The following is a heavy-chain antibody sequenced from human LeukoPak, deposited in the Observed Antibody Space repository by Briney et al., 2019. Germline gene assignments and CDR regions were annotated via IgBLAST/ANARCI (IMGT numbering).Heavy chain of an antibody. V-gene: IGHV3-30*04. J-gene: IGHJ4*02. D-gene: IGHD6-13*01. CDR1: GFTFSSYA. CDR2: ISNDGSLK. CDR3: AKDPPGDSWYGDH. Sequence: GGSLRLSCAASGFTFSSYAAPWVRQAPGKGLEWVGVISNDGSLKYYADSVKGRFTIYRDTSENTLFLQMNSLRAEDTAVYYCAKDPPGDSWYGDHWGQGTLVTVSS.